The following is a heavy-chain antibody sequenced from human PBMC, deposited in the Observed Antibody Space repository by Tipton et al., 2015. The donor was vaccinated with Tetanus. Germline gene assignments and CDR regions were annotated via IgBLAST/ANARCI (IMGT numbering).Heavy chain of an antibody. D-gene: IGHD4-23*01. CDR1: GFTFSSYA. V-gene: IGHV3-30*04. CDR2: ISYDGSNK. Sequence: SLRLSCAASGFTFSSYAMHWVRQAPGKGLEWVAVISYDGSNKYYADSVKGRFTISRDNSKNTLYLQMNSLRAEDTAVYYCAGDYGGNSNWFDPWGQGTLVTVSS. J-gene: IGHJ5*02. CDR3: AGDYGGNSNWFDP.